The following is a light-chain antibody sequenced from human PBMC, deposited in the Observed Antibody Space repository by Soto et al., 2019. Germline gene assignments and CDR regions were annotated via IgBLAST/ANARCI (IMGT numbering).Light chain of an antibody. V-gene: IGLV2-23*01. J-gene: IGLJ1*01. CDR1: SSDVGSYNL. CDR2: EGT. Sequence: QSVPTQPASVSGSPGQSITIPCTGTSSDVGSYNLVSCFQQHPGKVPKLLIYEGTKRPSGLSDRFSGSKSGTTASLTISGLQAEDEAHYYCYSYAGENLYVFGTGTKVTVL. CDR3: YSYAGENLYV.